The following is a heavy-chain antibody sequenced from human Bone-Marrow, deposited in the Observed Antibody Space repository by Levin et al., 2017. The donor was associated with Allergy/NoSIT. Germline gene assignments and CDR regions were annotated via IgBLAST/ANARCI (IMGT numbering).Heavy chain of an antibody. Sequence: SQTLSLTCTVSGGSISNNYWSWIRQPPEKRLEWIGYIYYSGRTNYNPSLKSRVTISVDTSKNLFSLKLSSVTAADAAVYYCARAIPSGGNSYYYYYMDVWGKGTTVTVSS. CDR3: ARAIPSGGNSYYYYYMDV. J-gene: IGHJ6*03. CDR2: IYYSGRT. CDR1: GGSISNNY. V-gene: IGHV4-59*01. D-gene: IGHD4-23*01.